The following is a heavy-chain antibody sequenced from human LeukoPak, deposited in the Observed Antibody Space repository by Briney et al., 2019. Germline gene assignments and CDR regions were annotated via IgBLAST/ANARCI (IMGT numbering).Heavy chain of an antibody. CDR1: GFTFSSYS. Sequence: PGGSLRLSCAASGFTFSSYSMNWVRQAPGKGLEWVSSISSSSTYIYYADSVKGRFTISSDNSKNTLYLEMNSLRVEDTAVYYCAKTGQRGSYYFDYWGQGTLVTVSS. V-gene: IGHV3-21*01. J-gene: IGHJ4*02. CDR3: AKTGQRGSYYFDY. CDR2: ISSSSTYI. D-gene: IGHD3-16*01.